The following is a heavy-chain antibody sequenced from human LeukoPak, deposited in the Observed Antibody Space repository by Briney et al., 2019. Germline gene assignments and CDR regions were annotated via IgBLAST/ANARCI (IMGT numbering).Heavy chain of an antibody. Sequence: ASVKVSCKASGYTFTGYYMHWVRQAPGQGLEWMGWINPNSGGTNYAQKFQGRVTMTRDTSISTAYMELSRLRSDYTAVYYCARDSRVGATHDYWGQGTLVTVSS. CDR3: ARDSRVGATHDY. J-gene: IGHJ4*02. CDR1: GYTFTGYY. V-gene: IGHV1-2*02. CDR2: INPNSGGT. D-gene: IGHD1-26*01.